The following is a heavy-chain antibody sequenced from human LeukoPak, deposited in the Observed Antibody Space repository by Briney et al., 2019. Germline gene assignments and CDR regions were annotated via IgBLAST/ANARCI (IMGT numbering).Heavy chain of an antibody. CDR1: GGSISSSSYY. J-gene: IGHJ4*02. V-gene: IGHV4-39*07. Sequence: PSETLSLTCTVSGGSISSSSYYWGWIRQPPGKGLEWIGSIYYSGSTNYNPSLKSRVTISVDTSKNQFSLKLSSVTAADTAVYYCARADKGPPDLDYWGQGTLVTVSS. CDR3: ARADKGPPDLDY. CDR2: IYYSGST.